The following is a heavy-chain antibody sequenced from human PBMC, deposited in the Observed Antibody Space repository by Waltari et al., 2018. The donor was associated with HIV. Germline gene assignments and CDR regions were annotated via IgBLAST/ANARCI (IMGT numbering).Heavy chain of an antibody. J-gene: IGHJ4*02. V-gene: IGHV4-34*01. CDR3: ARGRKAVAGNYFDY. Sequence: QVQLQQWGAGLLKPSETLSLTCAVYGGSFSGYYWSWTRPPPGKGLEWSGEINHSGSTNYNPSLKSRVTISVDTSKNQFSLKLSSVTAADTAVYYCARGRKAVAGNYFDYWGQGTLVTVSS. D-gene: IGHD6-19*01. CDR2: INHSGST. CDR1: GGSFSGYY.